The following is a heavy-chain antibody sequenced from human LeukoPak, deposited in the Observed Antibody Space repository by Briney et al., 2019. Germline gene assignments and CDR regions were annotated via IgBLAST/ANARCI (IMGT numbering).Heavy chain of an antibody. V-gene: IGHV4/OR15-8*02. D-gene: IGHD1-26*01. CDR3: SRESGPFCPFGF. CDR1: GGSISGTNW. J-gene: IGHJ4*02. Sequence: PSETLSLTCGVSGGSISGTNWWSWVRQPPGQGLEWIGEISLAGQTNFNPSLNGRVTMSLDKSSNKLYLHLTSVTAADTATYFCSRESGPFCPFGFWGQGTLVTVSS. CDR2: ISLAGQT.